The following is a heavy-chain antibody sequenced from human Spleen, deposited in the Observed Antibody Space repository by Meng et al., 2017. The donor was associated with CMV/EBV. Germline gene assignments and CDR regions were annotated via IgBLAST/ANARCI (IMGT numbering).Heavy chain of an antibody. CDR1: GFSFSGYG. D-gene: IGHD3-22*01. Sequence: GESLKISCAASGFSFSGYGMNWVRQAPGKGLEYVSSISSGSTYSHYTDSLKGRFTISRDNAKNSLYLQMNSLRAEDTAVYYCARAGYYDSSGYSFDYWGQGTLVTVSS. CDR3: ARAGYYDSSGYSFDY. CDR2: ISSGSTYS. V-gene: IGHV3-21*01. J-gene: IGHJ4*02.